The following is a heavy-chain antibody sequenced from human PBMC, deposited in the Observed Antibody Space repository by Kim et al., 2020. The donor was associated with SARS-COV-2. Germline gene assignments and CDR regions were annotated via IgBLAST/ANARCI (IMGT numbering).Heavy chain of an antibody. CDR1: GGSISSSNW. CDR2: IYHSGST. D-gene: IGHD3-22*01. CDR3: AITYYYDSSGYYLPHYFDY. Sequence: SETLSLTCAVSGGSISSSNWWSWVRQPPGKGLEWIGEIYHSGSTNYNPSLKSRVTISVDKSKNQFSLKLSSVTAADTAVYYCAITYYYDSSGYYLPHYFDYWGQGTLVTVSS. J-gene: IGHJ4*02. V-gene: IGHV4-4*02.